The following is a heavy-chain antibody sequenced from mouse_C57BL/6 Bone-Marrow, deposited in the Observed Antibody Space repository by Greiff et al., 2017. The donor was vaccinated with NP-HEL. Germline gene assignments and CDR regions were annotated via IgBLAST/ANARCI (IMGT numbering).Heavy chain of an antibody. V-gene: IGHV1-81*01. J-gene: IGHJ4*01. CDR3: ASRIYYDYDDGYYYAMDY. CDR1: GYTFTSYG. D-gene: IGHD2-4*01. Sequence: QVQLKESGAELARPGASVKLSCKASGYTFTSYGISWVKQRTGQGLEWIGEIYPRSGNTYYNEKFKGKATLTADKSSSTAYMELRSLTSEDSAVYFCASRIYYDYDDGYYYAMDYWGQGTSVTVSS. CDR2: IYPRSGNT.